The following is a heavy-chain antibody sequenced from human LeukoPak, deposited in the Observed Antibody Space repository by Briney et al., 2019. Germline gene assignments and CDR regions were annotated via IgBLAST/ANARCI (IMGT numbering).Heavy chain of an antibody. J-gene: IGHJ3*02. CDR3: ASPIFGDAFDI. CDR1: GGSISSYY. V-gene: IGHV4-59*12. CDR2: IYYSGST. D-gene: IGHD3-3*01. Sequence: SETLSLTCTVSGGSISSYYWSWIRQPPGKGLEWIGYIYYSGSTNYNPSLKSRVTISVDTSKNQFSLKLSSVTAADTAVYYCASPIFGDAFDIWGQGTMVTVSS.